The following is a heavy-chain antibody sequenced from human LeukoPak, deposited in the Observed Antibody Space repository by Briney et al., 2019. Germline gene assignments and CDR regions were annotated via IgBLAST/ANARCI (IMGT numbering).Heavy chain of an antibody. CDR2: IYSSGTT. CDR1: GFTVNSNY. CDR3: ARGGVPPHYCSSTSCHNWFDP. D-gene: IGHD2-2*01. V-gene: IGHV3-53*01. Sequence: SGGSLRLSCAASGFTVNSNYMSWVRQAPGKGLEWVSIIYSSGTTYYADSVKGRFTISRDNSKNTLYLQMNSLRAEDTAVYYCARGGVPPHYCSSTSCHNWFDPWGQGTLVTVSS. J-gene: IGHJ5*02.